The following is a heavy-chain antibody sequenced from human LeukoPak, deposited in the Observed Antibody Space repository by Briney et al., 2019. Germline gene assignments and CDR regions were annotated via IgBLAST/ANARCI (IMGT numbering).Heavy chain of an antibody. V-gene: IGHV4-34*01. CDR3: ARVVHDYGAPDGYFDY. Sequence: PSETLSLTCAVYGGSFSGYYWSWIRQPPGKGLEWIGEINHSGSTNYNPSLKSRVTISVDTSKNQFSLKLSSVTAADTAVYYCARVVHDYGAPDGYFDYWGQGTLVTVSS. D-gene: IGHD4-17*01. CDR1: GGSFSGYY. J-gene: IGHJ4*02. CDR2: INHSGST.